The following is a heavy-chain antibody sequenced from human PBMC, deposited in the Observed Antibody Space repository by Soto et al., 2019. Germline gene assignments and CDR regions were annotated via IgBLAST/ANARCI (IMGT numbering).Heavy chain of an antibody. CDR3: ARNRATTGDFDY. V-gene: IGHV1-8*01. CDR1: GYTFTSYD. J-gene: IGHJ4*02. CDR2: MNPNRGDT. Sequence: QVQLVQSGAEVKKPGASVKVACRASGYTFTSYDINWVRQATGQGLEWLGWMNPNRGDTGYEERFQGRVTLTRSTSISTAYMELSGLRSEDTAVYYCARNRATTGDFDYWGQGTLVTVSS. D-gene: IGHD1-1*01.